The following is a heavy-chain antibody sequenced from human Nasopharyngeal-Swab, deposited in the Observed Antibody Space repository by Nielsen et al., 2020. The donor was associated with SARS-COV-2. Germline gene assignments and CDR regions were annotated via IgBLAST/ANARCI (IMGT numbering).Heavy chain of an antibody. D-gene: IGHD2-2*01. CDR2: ISSSSSYI. CDR3: AKHRDCSSTGCWGGYFYYAMDV. J-gene: IGHJ6*02. Sequence: VRQAPGKGLEWVSSISSSSSYIYYADSVKGRFTVSRDNSKNTLYLQMNSLRVEDTAIYYCAKHRDCSSTGCWGGYFYYAMDVWGQGTTVTVS. V-gene: IGHV3-21*04.